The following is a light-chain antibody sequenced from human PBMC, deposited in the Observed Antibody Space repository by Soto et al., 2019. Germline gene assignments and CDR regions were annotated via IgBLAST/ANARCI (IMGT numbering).Light chain of an antibody. V-gene: IGLV2-14*01. J-gene: IGLJ1*01. CDR1: SSDVGGYNY. CDR3: SSYSSSSTLYV. Sequence: QSALTQPASVSGSPGQSITISYTGTSSDVGGYNYVSWYQQHPGRAPELMIYDVSNRPSGVSNRFSGSKSGNTASLTISGLQAEDEADYYCSSYSSSSTLYVFGTGTKVT. CDR2: DVS.